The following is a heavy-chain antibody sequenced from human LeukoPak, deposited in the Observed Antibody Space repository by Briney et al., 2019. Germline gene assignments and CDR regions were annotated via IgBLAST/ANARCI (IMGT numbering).Heavy chain of an antibody. CDR3: TRHQTNFYGSGAPFDP. CDR2: LYHSGNS. V-gene: IGHV4-39*01. J-gene: IGHJ5*02. CDR1: GGSVTTTYY. Sequence: SETLSLTCSVSGGSVTTTYYWSWIRQPPGGGLEWIASLYHSGNSNYNPSLKSRVTMSVDTSKNQFSLQLASMTAADTAIYYCTRHQTNFYGSGAPFDPWGQGTLVTVSS. D-gene: IGHD3-10*01.